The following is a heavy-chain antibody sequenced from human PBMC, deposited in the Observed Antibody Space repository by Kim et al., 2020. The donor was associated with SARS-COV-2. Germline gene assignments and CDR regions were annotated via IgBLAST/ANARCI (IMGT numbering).Heavy chain of an antibody. V-gene: IGHV1-46*01. D-gene: IGHD2-2*01. CDR3: ARAASTSLDY. J-gene: IGHJ4*02. Sequence: TSYAQKFQGRVTMTRDTSTSTVYMGLSSLRSEDTAVYYCARAASTSLDYWGQGTLVTVSS. CDR2: T.